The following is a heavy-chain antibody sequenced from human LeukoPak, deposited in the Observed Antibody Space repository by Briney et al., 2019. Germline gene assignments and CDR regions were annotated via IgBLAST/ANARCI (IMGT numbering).Heavy chain of an antibody. D-gene: IGHD1-26*01. CDR1: GFTFSSYS. Sequence: GGSLRLSCAASGFTFSSYSMNWVRQAPGKGLEWVSSISSSSSYIYYADSVKGRFTISRDNAKNSLYLQMNSLRAEDTAVYYCAGATGGKREDAFDIWGQGTMVTVSS. CDR2: ISSSSSYI. J-gene: IGHJ3*02. CDR3: AGATGGKREDAFDI. V-gene: IGHV3-21*01.